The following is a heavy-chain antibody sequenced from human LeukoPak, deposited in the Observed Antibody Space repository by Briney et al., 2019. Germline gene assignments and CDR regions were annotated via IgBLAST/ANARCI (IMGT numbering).Heavy chain of an antibody. Sequence: SLRLSCAASGFTFDDYAMHWVRQAPGKGLEWVSGISWNSGSIGYADSVKGRFTISRDNAKNSLYLQMNSLRAEDTALYYCARGYSSSWTDNWFDPWGQGTLVTVSS. V-gene: IGHV3-9*01. CDR1: GFTFDDYA. D-gene: IGHD6-13*01. CDR2: ISWNSGSI. CDR3: ARGYSSSWTDNWFDP. J-gene: IGHJ5*02.